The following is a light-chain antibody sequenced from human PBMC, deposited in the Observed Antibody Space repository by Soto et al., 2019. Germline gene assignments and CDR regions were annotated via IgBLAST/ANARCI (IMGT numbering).Light chain of an antibody. CDR2: DVS. J-gene: IGLJ1*01. CDR1: SSDVGGYKY. Sequence: QSALTQPASVSGSPGQSITISCSGTSSDVGGYKYVSWYQHHPGKAPKLLIYDVSNRPSGISDRFSGSKSGNAASLTISGLQPDDEAEYYCSSLSDSRNLLFGTGTKVTVL. CDR3: SSLSDSRNLL. V-gene: IGLV2-14*01.